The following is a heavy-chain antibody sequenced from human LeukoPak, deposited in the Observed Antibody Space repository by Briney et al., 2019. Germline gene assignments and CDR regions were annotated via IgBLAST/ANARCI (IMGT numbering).Heavy chain of an antibody. D-gene: IGHD6-19*01. J-gene: IGHJ4*02. CDR1: GFSFTMYG. V-gene: IGHV3-30*18. CDR2: ISTDGNNE. CDR3: AKDQIGWAPGYVSGPLDQ. Sequence: PGGSLRLSCAASGFSFTMYGIHWVRQAPGKGLEWVAVISTDGNNEYYANSVKGRFTISRDNSKNTVYLQMTSLRTGDTAVYYCAKDQIGWAPGYVSGPLDQWGQGTLVTVSS.